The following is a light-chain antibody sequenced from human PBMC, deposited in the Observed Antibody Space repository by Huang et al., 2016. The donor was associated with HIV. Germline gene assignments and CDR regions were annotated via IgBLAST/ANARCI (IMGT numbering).Light chain of an antibody. CDR2: WAA. Sequence: DIVMTQSPDSLTVSLGERATINCKSGPSVLYSSNNKNYLAWYQQKPGQPPKLLIYWAATRESGVPDRFSGSGSGTDFTLTISSLQAEDVAVYYCQQYYSTPLTFGGGTKVEIK. V-gene: IGKV4-1*01. CDR3: QQYYSTPLT. CDR1: PSVLYSSNNKNY. J-gene: IGKJ4*01.